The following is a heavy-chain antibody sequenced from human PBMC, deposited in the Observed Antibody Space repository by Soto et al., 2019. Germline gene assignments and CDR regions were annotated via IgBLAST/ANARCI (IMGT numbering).Heavy chain of an antibody. CDR2: ISAYNGNT. V-gene: IGHV1-18*04. D-gene: IGHD2-2*01. Sequence: ASVKVSCKASGYTFTSYGISWVRQAPGQGLEWMGWISAYNGNTNYAQKLQGRVTMTTDTSTSTAYMELRSLRSDDTAVYYCASEYTVPVPAHYYYYYGLDVWGQGTTVTVSS. CDR3: ASEYTVPVPAHYYYYYGLDV. J-gene: IGHJ6*02. CDR1: GYTFTSYG.